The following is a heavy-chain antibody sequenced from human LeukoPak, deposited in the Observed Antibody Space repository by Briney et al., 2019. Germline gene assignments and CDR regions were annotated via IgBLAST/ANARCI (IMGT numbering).Heavy chain of an antibody. CDR1: GFTVSSNY. CDR3: ARRLGYCGSTGCFANAMDI. V-gene: IGHV3-53*01. CDR2: IYDGGSR. J-gene: IGHJ6*04. Sequence: GGSLRLSCAASGFTVSSNYMRWVRQAPEKGLEWVSVIYDGGSRYYADSVKGPFTISRDDSKNTVYLQMNSLRDEDTAVYYCARRLGYCGSTGCFANAMDIWGKGTTVTVSS. D-gene: IGHD2-2*01.